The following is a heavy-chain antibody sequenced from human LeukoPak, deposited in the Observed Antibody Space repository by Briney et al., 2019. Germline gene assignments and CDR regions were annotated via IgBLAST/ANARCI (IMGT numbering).Heavy chain of an antibody. CDR1: GGSISSYH. V-gene: IGHV4-59*08. CDR3: ARRIAAADYNWFDP. Sequence: SETLSLTCTVSGGSISSYHWSWIRQPPGKGLEWIGYIYYSGSTNYNPSLKSRVTISVDTSKNQFSLKLSSVTAADTAVYYCARRIAAADYNWFDPWGQGTLVTVSS. J-gene: IGHJ5*02. CDR2: IYYSGST. D-gene: IGHD6-13*01.